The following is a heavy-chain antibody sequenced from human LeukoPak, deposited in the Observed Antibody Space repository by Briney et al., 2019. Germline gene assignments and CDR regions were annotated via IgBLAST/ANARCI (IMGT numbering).Heavy chain of an antibody. CDR1: GYTFTSYG. D-gene: IGHD3-9*01. V-gene: IGHV1-18*01. J-gene: IGHJ4*02. CDR2: ISAYNGDT. CDR3: ARDSPVLRYSFWTY. Sequence: ASVKVSCKASGYTFTSYGISWVRQAPGQGLEWMGWISAYNGDTNYAQNLQGRVTMSTDTSTSTAYMELRSLRSDDTAVYYCARDSPVLRYSFWTYWGQGTLVTVSS.